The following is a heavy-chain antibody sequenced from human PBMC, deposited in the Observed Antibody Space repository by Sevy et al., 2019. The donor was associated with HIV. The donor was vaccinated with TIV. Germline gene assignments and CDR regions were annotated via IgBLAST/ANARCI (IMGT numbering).Heavy chain of an antibody. D-gene: IGHD3-10*01. CDR2: IYDGGST. CDR1: GFSISSDYY. CDR3: ARDYYGSGSYYEFVY. V-gene: IGHV4-38-2*02. Sequence: SETLSLTCTVSGFSISSDYYWGWIRQPPGKGLEGIGSIYDGGSTYYNPSLKSRVTISIDTSKIQFSLKLSSVTAADTAVYYCARDYYGSGSYYEFVYWGQGTLVTVSS. J-gene: IGHJ4*02.